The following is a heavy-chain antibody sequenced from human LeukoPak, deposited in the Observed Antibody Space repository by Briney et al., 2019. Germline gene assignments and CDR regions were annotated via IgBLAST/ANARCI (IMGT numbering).Heavy chain of an antibody. CDR3: ARTALDTTTYFHY. Sequence: SDTLSLTCAVSGYSISSSNWWGWIRQPPGKGLEWIGYIFYSGSAYYNPSLKSRVTTSIDTSKNQFSLKLNSVTAVDTAVYYCARTALDTTTYFHYWGQGTLVTVSS. J-gene: IGHJ4*02. V-gene: IGHV4-28*01. CDR2: IFYSGSA. CDR1: GYSISSSNW. D-gene: IGHD5-18*01.